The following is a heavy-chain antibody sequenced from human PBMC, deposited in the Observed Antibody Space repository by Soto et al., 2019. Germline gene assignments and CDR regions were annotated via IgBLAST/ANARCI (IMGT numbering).Heavy chain of an antibody. CDR2: IKSKTDGGTT. J-gene: IGHJ6*02. Sequence: GGSLRLSCAASGFTCSNAWMSWVRQAPGKGLEWVGRIKSKTDGGTTDYAAPVEGRFTISRDDSKNTLYLQMNSLKTEDTAVYYCTTYVLRFLEWFQMDVWGQGTTVTVSS. D-gene: IGHD3-3*01. CDR1: GFTCSNAW. V-gene: IGHV3-15*01. CDR3: TTYVLRFLEWFQMDV.